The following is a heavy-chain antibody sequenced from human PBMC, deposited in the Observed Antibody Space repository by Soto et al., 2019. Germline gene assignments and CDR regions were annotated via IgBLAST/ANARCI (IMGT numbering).Heavy chain of an antibody. CDR3: ARLMITLGGVIVMSPDDPLFDY. CDR1: GYTFTSYG. CDR2: ISAYNGNT. D-gene: IGHD3-16*02. V-gene: IGHV1-18*01. Sequence: QVQLVQSGAEVKKPGASVKVSCKASGYTFTSYGISWVRQAPGQGLEWMGWISAYNGNTNYAQKLQGRVTMTTDTSTSTAYLELRSLRSDDTAVYYCARLMITLGGVIVMSPDDPLFDYLGQGTLVTVSS. J-gene: IGHJ4*02.